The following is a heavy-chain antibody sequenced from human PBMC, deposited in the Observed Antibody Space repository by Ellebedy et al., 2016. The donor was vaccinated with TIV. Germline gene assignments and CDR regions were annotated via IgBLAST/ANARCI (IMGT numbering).Heavy chain of an antibody. Sequence: MPSETLSLTCTVSGGSISSYYWSWIRQPPGKGLEWIGYIYYSGSTNYNPSLKSRVTISVDTSKNQFSLKLRSVTAADTAVYYCARVLGGDILTGYYLYNWFDPWGQGTLVTVSS. CDR2: IYYSGST. CDR1: GGSISSYY. CDR3: ARVLGGDILTGYYLYNWFDP. D-gene: IGHD3-9*01. J-gene: IGHJ5*02. V-gene: IGHV4-59*12.